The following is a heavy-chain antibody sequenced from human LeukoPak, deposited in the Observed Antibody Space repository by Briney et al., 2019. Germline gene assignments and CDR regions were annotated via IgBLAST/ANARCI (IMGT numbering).Heavy chain of an antibody. J-gene: IGHJ6*03. CDR3: ARGSGLRWFYYYYMDV. V-gene: IGHV1-8*03. CDR1: GYTFTSYD. Sequence: ASVKVSCKASGYTFTSYDINWVRQGTGQGLEWMGWMNPNSGNTGYAQKFQGRVTITRNTSISTAYMELSSLRSEDTAVYYCARGSGLRWFYYYYMDVWGKGTTVTVSS. CDR2: MNPNSGNT. D-gene: IGHD4-23*01.